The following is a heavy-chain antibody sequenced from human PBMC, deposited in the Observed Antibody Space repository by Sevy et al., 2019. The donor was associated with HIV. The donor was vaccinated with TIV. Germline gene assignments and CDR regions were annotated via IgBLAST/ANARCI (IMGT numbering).Heavy chain of an antibody. CDR1: GGSISSSSYY. Sequence: SETLSLTCTVSGGSISSSSYYWGWIRQPPGKGLEWTGSIYYSGSTYYNPSLKSRVTISVDTSKNQFSLKLSSVTAADTAVYYCAALAYCGGDCYSFDYWGQGTLVTVSS. V-gene: IGHV4-39*01. J-gene: IGHJ4*02. D-gene: IGHD2-21*02. CDR2: IYYSGST. CDR3: AALAYCGGDCYSFDY.